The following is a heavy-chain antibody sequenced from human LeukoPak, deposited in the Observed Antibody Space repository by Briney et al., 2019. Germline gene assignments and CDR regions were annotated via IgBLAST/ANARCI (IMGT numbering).Heavy chain of an antibody. CDR3: ARGGDDAFDI. J-gene: IGHJ3*02. Sequence: PSQTLSLICTVSGGSISSGGYYWSWIRQHPGKGLEWIGYIYYSGSTYYNPSLKSRVTISVDTSKNQFSLKLSSVTAADTAVYYCARGGDDAFDIWGQGTMVTVSS. CDR2: IYYSGST. V-gene: IGHV4-31*03. CDR1: GGSISSGGYY.